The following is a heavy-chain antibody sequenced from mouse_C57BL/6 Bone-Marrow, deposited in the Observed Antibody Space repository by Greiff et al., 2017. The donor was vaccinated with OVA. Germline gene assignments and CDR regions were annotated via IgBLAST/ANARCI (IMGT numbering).Heavy chain of an antibody. J-gene: IGHJ3*01. CDR2: ISDGGSYT. CDR3: ARGGYSFPSWFAY. V-gene: IGHV5-4*03. Sequence: DVMLVESGGGLVKPGGSLKLSCAASGFTFSSYAMSWVRQTPEKRLEWVATISDGGSYTYYPDNVKGRFTISRDNAKNNLYLQMSHLKSEDTAMYYCARGGYSFPSWFAYWGQGTLVTVSA. CDR1: GFTFSSYA. D-gene: IGHD2-12*01.